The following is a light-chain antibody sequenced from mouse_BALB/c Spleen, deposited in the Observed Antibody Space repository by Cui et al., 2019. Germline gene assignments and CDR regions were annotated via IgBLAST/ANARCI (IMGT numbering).Light chain of an antibody. J-gene: IGKJ2*01. Sequence: IVMTQYPFPLSVLAGEKATISGKSSQSLLNSGNQKNYLAWYQQKPGQPPQLLIYGASTRESGVPDRFTGSGAGTDFTLTISSMQAEDVEVNYCQNEHGYPYTFGGGTKLEIK. V-gene: IGKV8-28*01. CDR1: QSLLNSGNQKNY. CDR3: QNEHGYPYT. CDR2: GAS.